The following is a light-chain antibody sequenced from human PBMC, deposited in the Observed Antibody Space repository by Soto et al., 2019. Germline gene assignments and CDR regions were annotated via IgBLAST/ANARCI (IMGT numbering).Light chain of an antibody. CDR3: SSHTSRSTYV. J-gene: IGLJ1*01. CDR2: DVS. V-gene: IGLV2-14*03. CDR1: GSDVGANIF. Sequence: QSVLTQPASVSVSPGHSITISCTGTGSDVGANIFVSWYEQLRGKAPKLMIFDVSHRPSGVFYRLSGSKSGKTASLTISGLQAEDEADYFCSSHTSRSTYVFATGSKATV.